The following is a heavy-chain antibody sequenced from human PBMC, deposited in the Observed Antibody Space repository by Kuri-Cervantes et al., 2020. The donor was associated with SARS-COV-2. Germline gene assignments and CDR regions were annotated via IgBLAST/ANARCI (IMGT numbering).Heavy chain of an antibody. CDR3: GRSYDY. V-gene: IGHV3-7*01. J-gene: IGHJ4*02. Sequence: GGSLRLSCAASGFTFSSYAMSWVRQAPGKGLEWVANIKQDGSETYYVDSVKGRFTISRDNAKNSLYLQMNSLRAEDTAVYYCGRSYDYWGQGTLVTVSS. CDR2: IKQDGSET. CDR1: GFTFSSYA.